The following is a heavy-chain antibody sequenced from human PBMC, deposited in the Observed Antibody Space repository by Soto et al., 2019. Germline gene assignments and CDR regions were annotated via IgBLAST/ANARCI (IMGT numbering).Heavy chain of an antibody. Sequence: EVQLVESGGGLVKPGGSLRLSCAASGFTFSGHTINWVRQAPGKGLEWVSSVSSSSSYIYYADSVKGRFTVSRDNAEKSLYLQMNSLRAEDTAIYYWAGCMGFDGSGYAFFDSWGQGTLVTVSS. D-gene: IGHD3-10*01. J-gene: IGHJ4*02. V-gene: IGHV3-21*01. CDR2: VSSSSSYI. CDR3: AGCMGFDGSGYAFFDS. CDR1: GFTFSGHT.